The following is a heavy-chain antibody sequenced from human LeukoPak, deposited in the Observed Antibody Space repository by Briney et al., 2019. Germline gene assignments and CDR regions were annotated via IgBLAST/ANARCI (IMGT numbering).Heavy chain of an antibody. CDR1: GFNFASNW. J-gene: IGHJ4*02. Sequence: GGSLRLSCAASGFNFASNWMHWVRQSPGKGLMWVSRINSGGSGTSYADSVKGRFTISRDNAKNSLYLQMNSLRAEDTAVYYCARGSEWELLSCDYWGQGTLVTVSS. CDR3: ARGSEWELLSCDY. V-gene: IGHV3-74*01. D-gene: IGHD1-26*01. CDR2: INSGGSGT.